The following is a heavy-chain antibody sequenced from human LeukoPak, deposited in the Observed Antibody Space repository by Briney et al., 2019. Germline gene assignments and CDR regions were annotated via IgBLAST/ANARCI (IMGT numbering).Heavy chain of an antibody. CDR2: IYYSGST. V-gene: IGHV4-39*01. Sequence: SETLSLTCTVSGGSISSSSYYWGWIRQPPGKGLEWIGSIYYSGSTCYNPSLKSRVIISVDTSKNQFSLKLSSVTAADTAVYYCASLSDWLLAFDYWGQGTLVTVSS. CDR3: ASLSDWLLAFDY. CDR1: GGSISSSSYY. D-gene: IGHD3-9*01. J-gene: IGHJ4*02.